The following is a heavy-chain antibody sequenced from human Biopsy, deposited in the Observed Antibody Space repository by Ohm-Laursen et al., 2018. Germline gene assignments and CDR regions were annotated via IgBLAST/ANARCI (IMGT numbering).Heavy chain of an antibody. CDR1: GFTLSSYS. V-gene: IGHV3-21*04. D-gene: IGHD6-13*01. J-gene: IGHJ4*02. CDR2: ISASSSYI. CDR3: ARVGRAAPFDS. Sequence: SLRLSCTAPGFTLSSYSMNWIRQAPGKGLEWVSSISASSSYIYYADSVKGRFTVSKENGKNSLYLHMNSLRAEDTAVYYCARVGRAAPFDSWGQGTLVTVSS.